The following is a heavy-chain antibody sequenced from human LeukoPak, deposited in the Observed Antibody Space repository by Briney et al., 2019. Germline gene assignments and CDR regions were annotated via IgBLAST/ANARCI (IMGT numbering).Heavy chain of an antibody. CDR3: ARDGSGSYDGYGMDV. D-gene: IGHD3-10*01. CDR2: INPSGGST. Sequence: ASVKVSCKASGYTFTSNYMHWVRQAPGQGLEWMGIINPSGGSTSYAQKFQGRVTMTRDTSTSTVYMELSSLRSEDTAVYYCARDGSGSYDGYGMDVWGQGTTVTVSS. CDR1: GYTFTSNY. V-gene: IGHV1-46*01. J-gene: IGHJ6*02.